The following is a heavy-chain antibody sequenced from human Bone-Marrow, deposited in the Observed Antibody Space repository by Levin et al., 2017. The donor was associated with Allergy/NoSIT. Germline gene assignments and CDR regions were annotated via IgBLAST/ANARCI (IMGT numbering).Heavy chain of an antibody. CDR3: ARMRITLGYVFDI. D-gene: IGHD1-14*01. Sequence: KSSETLSLTCGVSGGSISSSTYYWGWIRQAPGKGLEWIGSIFYNGQTYYSPSLESRLTISLDTSKRQFSLQLTSVTAADTALYYCARMRITLGYVFDIWGQGTMVIVS. V-gene: IGHV4-39*01. CDR2: IFYNGQT. J-gene: IGHJ3*02. CDR1: GGSISSSTYY.